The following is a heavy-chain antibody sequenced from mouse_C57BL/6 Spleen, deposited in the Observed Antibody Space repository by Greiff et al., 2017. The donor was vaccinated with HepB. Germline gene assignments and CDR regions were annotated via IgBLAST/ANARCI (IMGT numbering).Heavy chain of an antibody. V-gene: IGHV14-3*01. Sequence: EVKLQESVAELVRPGASVKLSCTASGFNIKNTYMHWVKQRPEQGLEWIGRIDPANGNTKYAPKFQGKATKTADTSSNTAYLQLSSLTSEDTAIYYCARGTTVVRYFDYWGQGTTLTVSS. CDR2: IDPANGNT. J-gene: IGHJ2*01. CDR3: ARGTTVVRYFDY. CDR1: GFNIKNTY. D-gene: IGHD1-1*01.